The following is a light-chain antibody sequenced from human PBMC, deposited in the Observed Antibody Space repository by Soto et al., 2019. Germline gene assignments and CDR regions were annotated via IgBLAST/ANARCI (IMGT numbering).Light chain of an antibody. CDR3: QQYGRSPLT. V-gene: IGKV3-20*01. J-gene: IGKJ3*01. Sequence: IVMTQSPATLSVSPGERATLSCRASQSVSSSYLAWYQQKPGQAPRLLIYGASSRATGIPDRFSGSGSGTDFTLTISRLEPEDFAVYYCQQYGRSPLTFGPGTKVDIE. CDR1: QSVSSSY. CDR2: GAS.